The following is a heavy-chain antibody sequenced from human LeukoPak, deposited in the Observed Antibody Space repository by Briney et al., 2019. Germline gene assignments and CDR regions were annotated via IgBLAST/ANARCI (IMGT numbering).Heavy chain of an antibody. D-gene: IGHD6-6*01. CDR2: ISSSSSTI. Sequence: GGSLRLSCAASGFTFSSYSMNWVRQAPGKGLEWVSYISSSSSTIYYADSVKGRFTISGDNAKNSLYLQMNSLRAEDTAVYYCARGSSIAARPRYFDYWGQGTLVTVSS. J-gene: IGHJ4*02. CDR1: GFTFSSYS. CDR3: ARGSSIAARPRYFDY. V-gene: IGHV3-48*01.